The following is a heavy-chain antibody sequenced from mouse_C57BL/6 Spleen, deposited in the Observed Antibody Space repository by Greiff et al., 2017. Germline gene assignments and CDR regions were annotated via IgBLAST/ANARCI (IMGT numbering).Heavy chain of an antibody. CDR2: INPSNGGT. CDR1: GYTFTSYW. V-gene: IGHV1-53*01. CDR3: ASDLLWYPWFAY. Sequence: VKLQQPGTELVKPGASVKLSCKASGYTFTSYWMHWVKQRPGQGLEWIGNINPSNGGTNYNEKFKSKATLTVDKSSSTAYMQLSSLTSEDSAVYYCASDLLWYPWFAYWGQGTLVTVSA. D-gene: IGHD2-1*01. J-gene: IGHJ3*01.